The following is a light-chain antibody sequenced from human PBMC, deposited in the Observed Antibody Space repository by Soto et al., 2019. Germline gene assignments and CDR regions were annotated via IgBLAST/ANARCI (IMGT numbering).Light chain of an antibody. CDR2: EVS. V-gene: IGLV2-14*01. CDR1: GSDTGTYNY. Sequence: QSALTQPASVSGSPGQSISISCTGTGSDTGTYNYVSWYQQHPGKAPKLMIWEVSHRPSGVSDRFSGSKSGNTASLTISGLRAEDEADYYCSSYTSSSTLVFGGGTQLTVL. J-gene: IGLJ2*01. CDR3: SSYTSSSTLV.